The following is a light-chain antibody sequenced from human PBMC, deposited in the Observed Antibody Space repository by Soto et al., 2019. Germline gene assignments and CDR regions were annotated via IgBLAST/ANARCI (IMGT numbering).Light chain of an antibody. CDR3: VTWGSNPRV. Sequence: QLVLTQSSSASASLGASVKLTCTLSNGHSSNVIAWHQQQPGKAPRYLMKLEGSGRYNKGGGVPDRFSGSSSGADRYLTIATPWFEEGANYYCVTWGSNPRVFGEGTK. V-gene: IGLV4-60*02. CDR1: NGHSSNV. CDR2: LEGSGRY. J-gene: IGLJ3*02.